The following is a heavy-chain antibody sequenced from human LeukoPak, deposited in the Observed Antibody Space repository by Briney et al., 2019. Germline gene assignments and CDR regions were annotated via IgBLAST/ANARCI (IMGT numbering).Heavy chain of an antibody. J-gene: IGHJ6*03. CDR3: ASGPDCSGGSCYSRSYYYMDV. D-gene: IGHD2-15*01. CDR2: MNPNSGNT. Sequence: ASVKVSCKASGYTFTSYDTNWVRQATGQGLEWMGWMNPNSGNTGYAQKFQGRVTITTDECTSTAYMELSSLRSEDTAVYYCASGPDCSGGSCYSRSYYYMDVWGKGTTVTVSS. CDR1: GYTFTSYD. V-gene: IGHV1-8*01.